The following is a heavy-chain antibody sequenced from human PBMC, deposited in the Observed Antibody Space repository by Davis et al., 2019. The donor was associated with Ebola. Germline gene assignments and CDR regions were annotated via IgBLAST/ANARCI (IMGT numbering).Heavy chain of an antibody. Sequence: GESLKISCAASGFTFSSYGMHWVRQAPGKGLEWVAVISYDGSNKYYADSVKGRFTISRDNSKNTLYLQMNSLRAEDTAVYYCARDRITSTFYGMDVWGQGTTVTVSS. J-gene: IGHJ6*02. CDR2: ISYDGSNK. V-gene: IGHV3-30*03. CDR1: GFTFSSYG. CDR3: ARDRITSTFYGMDV. D-gene: IGHD3-16*01.